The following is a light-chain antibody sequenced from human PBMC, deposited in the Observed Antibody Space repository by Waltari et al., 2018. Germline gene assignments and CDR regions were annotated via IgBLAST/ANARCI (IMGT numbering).Light chain of an antibody. Sequence: DIVLTQSPLSLPVTPGEPASISCRSSQSLLHSNGYNYMDWYLQKPVQSPQVLIYLGSNRASGVPDRFSGSGSGTDFTLKISRVEAEDVGVYYCMQALQTPLTFGGGTKVEIK. CDR2: LGS. CDR1: QSLLHSNGYNY. J-gene: IGKJ4*01. CDR3: MQALQTPLT. V-gene: IGKV2-28*01.